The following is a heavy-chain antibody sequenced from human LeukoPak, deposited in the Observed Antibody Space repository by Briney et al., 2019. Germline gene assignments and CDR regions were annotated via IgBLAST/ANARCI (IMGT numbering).Heavy chain of an antibody. J-gene: IGHJ4*02. CDR1: GGSISSYY. Sequence: SETLSLTCTVSGGSISSYYWSWIRQPPGKGLEWIGYIYNSGSTTYNPSLKSRVTISVDTSKNQFSLKLKSVTAADTAVYYCARPQNAYYYDSSGYFDYWGQGTLVTVSS. V-gene: IGHV4-59*01. CDR3: ARPQNAYYYDSSGYFDY. D-gene: IGHD3-22*01. CDR2: IYNSGST.